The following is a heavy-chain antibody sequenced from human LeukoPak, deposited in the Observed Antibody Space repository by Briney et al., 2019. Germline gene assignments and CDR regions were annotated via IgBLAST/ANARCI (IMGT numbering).Heavy chain of an antibody. CDR3: AKVARSSSPDY. Sequence: PGGSLRLSCAASGFTLSNFWMSWVRQAPGKGLEWVANIKQDGSEKYYVDSVKGRFTISRDNAKNSLYLQMNSLRAEDTAVYYCAKVARSSSPDYWGQGTLVTVSS. CDR1: GFTLSNFW. D-gene: IGHD6-6*01. J-gene: IGHJ4*02. CDR2: IKQDGSEK. V-gene: IGHV3-7*03.